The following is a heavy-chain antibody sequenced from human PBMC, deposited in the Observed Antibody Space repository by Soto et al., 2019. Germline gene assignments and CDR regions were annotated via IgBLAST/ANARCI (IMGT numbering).Heavy chain of an antibody. CDR3: ARGLFGQDV. CDR1: GFTLSGRS. D-gene: IGHD3-10*02. V-gene: IGHV3-74*01. CDR2: IDNAGTDS. Sequence: EVQLVESGGGLVQPGGSLRLSCAASGFTLSGRSMHWVRQAPGKGLVWVSGIDNAGTDSTYADSVKGRFTSSRDNAKNMLYLQMNSLRVEDTAVYYCARGLFGQDVWGKGTTVTVSS. J-gene: IGHJ6*04.